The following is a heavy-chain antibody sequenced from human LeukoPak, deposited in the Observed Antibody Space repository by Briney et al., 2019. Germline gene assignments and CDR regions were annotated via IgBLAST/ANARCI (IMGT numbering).Heavy chain of an antibody. CDR2: IRSKANSYAT. J-gene: IGHJ5*02. Sequence: GGSLRLSCAASGFTISGSAMHWVRQASGKGLEWVGRIRSKANSYATAYAASVKGRFTISRDDSKNTAYLQMNSLKTEDTAVYYCTRLGSSGWYNWFDPWGQGTLVTVSS. D-gene: IGHD6-19*01. CDR3: TRLGSSGWYNWFDP. CDR1: GFTISGSA. V-gene: IGHV3-73*01.